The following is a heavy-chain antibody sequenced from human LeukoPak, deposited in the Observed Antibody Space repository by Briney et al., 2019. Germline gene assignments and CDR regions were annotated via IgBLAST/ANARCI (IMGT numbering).Heavy chain of an antibody. CDR2: ISAYNGNT. Sequence: ASVKVSCKASGHTFTSYGISWVRQAPGQGLEWMGWISAYNGNTNYAQKLQGRVTMTTDTSTSTAYMELRSLRSDDTAVYYCARTDDFWSGYYIMDVWGQGTTVTVSS. D-gene: IGHD3-3*01. J-gene: IGHJ6*02. CDR1: GHTFTSYG. CDR3: ARTDDFWSGYYIMDV. V-gene: IGHV1-18*01.